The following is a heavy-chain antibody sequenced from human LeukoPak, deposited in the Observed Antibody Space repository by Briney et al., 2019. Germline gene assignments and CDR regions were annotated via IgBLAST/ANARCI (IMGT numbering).Heavy chain of an antibody. CDR2: IRNKANRYTT. CDR1: GFTFSDHY. CDR3: ARTSGSYSGGAFDI. J-gene: IGHJ3*02. Sequence: GGSLRLSCAASGFTFSDHYMDWVRQAPGKGLEWVGRIRNKANRYTTEYAASVKGRFTFSRDDSKNSLYPQMNSLKTEDTAMYYCARTSGSYSGGAFDIWGRGTMVTVSS. D-gene: IGHD1-26*01. V-gene: IGHV3-72*01.